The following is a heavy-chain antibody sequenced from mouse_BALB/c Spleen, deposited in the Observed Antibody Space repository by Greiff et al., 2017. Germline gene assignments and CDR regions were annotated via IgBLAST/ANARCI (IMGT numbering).Heavy chain of an antibody. D-gene: IGHD1-1*01. CDR3: ARRGLRYYAMDY. J-gene: IGHJ4*01. V-gene: IGHV4-1*02. CDR2: INPDSSTI. Sequence: DVKLQESGGGLVQPGGSLKLSCAASGFDFSRYWMSWVRQAPGKGLEWIGEINPDSSTINYTPSLKDKFIISRDNAKNTLYLQMSKVRSEDTALYYCARRGLRYYAMDYWGQGTSVTVSS. CDR1: GFDFSRYW.